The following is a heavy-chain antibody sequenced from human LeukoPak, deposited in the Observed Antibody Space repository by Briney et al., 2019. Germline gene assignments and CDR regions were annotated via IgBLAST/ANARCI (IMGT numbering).Heavy chain of an antibody. V-gene: IGHV3-48*02. CDR1: GFTFSSYG. CDR3: ASNFFWSGQYFDY. J-gene: IGHJ4*02. D-gene: IGHD3-3*01. CDR2: ISSSSSTI. Sequence: GGSLRLSCAASGFTFSSYGMQWVRQAPGKGLEWVSYISSSSSTIYYADSVKGRFTISRDNAKNSLYLQMNSLRDEDTAVYYCASNFFWSGQYFDYWGQGTLVTVSS.